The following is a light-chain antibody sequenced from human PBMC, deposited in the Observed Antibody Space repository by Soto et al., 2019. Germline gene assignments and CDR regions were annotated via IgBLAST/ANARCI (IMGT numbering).Light chain of an antibody. CDR1: QSVSSSQ. CDR3: QQYDTSPHT. J-gene: IGKJ2*01. Sequence: EIVLTQSPGPLSLSPGESATLSCRASQSVSSSQVAWYQQKPGQAPRLLIYGASSRATGIPDRFSGVGSETDFTLTISRLEPEDFAVYYCQQYDTSPHTFGQGTKLEIK. CDR2: GAS. V-gene: IGKV3-20*01.